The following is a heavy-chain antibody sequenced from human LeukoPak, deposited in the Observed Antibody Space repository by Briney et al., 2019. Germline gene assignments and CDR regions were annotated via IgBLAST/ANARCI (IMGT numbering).Heavy chain of an antibody. V-gene: IGHV3-30*18. J-gene: IGHJ6*04. CDR2: ISYDGSNK. CDR1: GSTFSSYG. D-gene: IGHD3-10*01. CDR3: AKEFGELPPTPEYYYGMDG. Sequence: PGRSLRLSCAASGSTFSSYGMHWVRQAPGKGMEWVAVISYDGSNKYYADSVKGRFTISRDNSKNTLYLQMNSLRAEDTAVYYCAKEFGELPPTPEYYYGMDGWGKGTTVTVSS.